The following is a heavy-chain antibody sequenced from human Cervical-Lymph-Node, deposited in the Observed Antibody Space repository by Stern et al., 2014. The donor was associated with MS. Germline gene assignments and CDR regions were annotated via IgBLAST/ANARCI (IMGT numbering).Heavy chain of an antibody. CDR3: ARESAASTYAMDV. CDR1: GFTFSSYS. Sequence: EVQLVESGGGLLQPGGSLRLSCAASGFTFSSYSMNWVRQPPGKGLEWGSYISDTRNTIYYADPVRGRFTISRDNAKNSLFLQMDSLRAEDTAVYYCARESAASTYAMDVWGQGTKVTVSS. D-gene: IGHD2-2*01. CDR2: ISDTRNTI. V-gene: IGHV3-48*01. J-gene: IGHJ6*02.